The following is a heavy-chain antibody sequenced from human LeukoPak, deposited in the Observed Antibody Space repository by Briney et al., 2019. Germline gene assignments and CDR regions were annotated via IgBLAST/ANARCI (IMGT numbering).Heavy chain of an antibody. Sequence: PSETLSLTCTVSGGSISNHYWSWIRQPPGKGLEWIGYIYYSGSTNYNRSLKSRVTISVDTSKNKFSLKLSSVTAADTAVYYCAREAEVGGYYYYYYYMDVWGKGTTVTVSS. V-gene: IGHV4-59*11. J-gene: IGHJ6*03. CDR2: IYYSGST. CDR3: AREAEVGGYYYYYYYMDV. CDR1: GGSISNHY. D-gene: IGHD2-15*01.